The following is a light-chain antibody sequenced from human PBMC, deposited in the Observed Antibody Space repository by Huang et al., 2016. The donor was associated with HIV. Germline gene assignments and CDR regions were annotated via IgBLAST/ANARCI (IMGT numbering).Light chain of an antibody. J-gene: IGKJ4*01. CDR1: QNVRNT. CDR3: QQFNNWPPA. V-gene: IGKV3-15*01. CDR2: EAS. Sequence: ETLMTQFPATLSVSPGERPTLSCRASQNVRNTLAWYQQTPGQAPRLLFYEASSRATGVPGRFSASGSGIGVTLTISSLQSEDFAVYYCQQFNNWPPAFGGGTTVEIK.